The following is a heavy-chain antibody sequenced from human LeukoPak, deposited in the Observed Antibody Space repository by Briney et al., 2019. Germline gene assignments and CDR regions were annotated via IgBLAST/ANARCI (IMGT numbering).Heavy chain of an antibody. D-gene: IGHD6-19*01. CDR3: ARGGLSGWYSSFDY. CDR1: GDSVSSNSAA. Sequence: SQTLSLTCAISGDSVSSNSAAWNWIRQSPSRGLEWLGRTYYRSKWYNDYAVSVKSRMTINPDTSKNQFSLQLNSVTPEDTAVYFCARGGLSGWYSSFDYWGQGTLVSVSS. CDR2: TYYRSKWYN. J-gene: IGHJ4*02. V-gene: IGHV6-1*01.